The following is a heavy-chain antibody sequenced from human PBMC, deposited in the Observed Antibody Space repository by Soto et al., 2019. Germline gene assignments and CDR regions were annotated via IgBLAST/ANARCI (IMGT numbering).Heavy chain of an antibody. V-gene: IGHV1-2*04. D-gene: IGHD3-10*01. CDR2: INPNSGGT. J-gene: IGHJ6*02. CDR1: GYTFTGYY. Sequence: ASVKVSCKASGYTFTGYYMHWVRQAPGQGLEWMGWINPNSGGTNYAQKFQGWVTMTRDTSISTAYMELGRLRSDDTAVYYCARVPRPHYGSGSYDYYGMDVWGQGTTVTVSS. CDR3: ARVPRPHYGSGSYDYYGMDV.